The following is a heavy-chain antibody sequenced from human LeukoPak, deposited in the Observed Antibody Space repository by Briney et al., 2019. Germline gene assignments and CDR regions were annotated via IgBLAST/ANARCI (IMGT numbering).Heavy chain of an antibody. V-gene: IGHV1-18*01. CDR3: AKHYYYYYGMDV. J-gene: IGHJ6*02. Sequence: ASVKVSCKASGYTFTSYGISWARQAPGQGLEWMGWISAYNGNTNYAQKLQGRVTMTTDTSTSTAYMELRSLRSDDTAVYYCAKHYYYYYGMDVWGQGTTVTVSS. CDR2: ISAYNGNT. CDR1: GYTFTSYG.